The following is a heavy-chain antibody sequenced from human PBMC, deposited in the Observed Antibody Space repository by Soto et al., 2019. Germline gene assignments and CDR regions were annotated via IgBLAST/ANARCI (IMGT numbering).Heavy chain of an antibody. J-gene: IGHJ4*02. CDR3: VSWVSAHFDY. D-gene: IGHD3-16*01. CDR2: IDSSGVNT. CDR1: RYTFKSHG. V-gene: IGHV3-23*01. Sequence: GGSLRLSCAASRYTFKSHGLSWVRQAPGKGLEWVSTIDSSGVNTHYADPVKGRFTISRDNSRNTLHLQMHDLRADDTALYYCVSWVSAHFDYWGQGTVVPVSS.